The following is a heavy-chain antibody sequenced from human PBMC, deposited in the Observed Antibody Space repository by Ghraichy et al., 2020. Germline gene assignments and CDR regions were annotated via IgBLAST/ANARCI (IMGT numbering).Heavy chain of an antibody. CDR1: GFTVSSNY. CDR2: TYRDGST. CDR3: AREGDSGYDYFFDC. D-gene: IGHD5-12*01. J-gene: IGHJ4*02. V-gene: IGHV3-53*01. Sequence: GGSLRLSCAASGFTVSSNYINWVRQAPGKGLEWVSVTYRDGSTYYADSVKGRFTISRDTSKNTLNLQMNSLRAEDTAVYHCAREGDSGYDYFFDCWGQGTLVTVSS.